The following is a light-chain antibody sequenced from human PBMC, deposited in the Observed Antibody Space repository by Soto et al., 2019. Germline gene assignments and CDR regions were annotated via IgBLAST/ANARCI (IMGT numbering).Light chain of an antibody. J-gene: IGLJ2*01. CDR1: TGAVTSGYY. CDR2: NTS. V-gene: IGLV7-43*01. CDR3: LLYYGAAGV. Sequence: QAVVTKEPSLTVSPGGTVTLTCASSTGAVTSGYYPNWFQQKPGQAPRALIYNTSNKHSWTPARFSGSLLGGKAALTLSGVQPEDEAEYFCLLYYGAAGVFGGGTKVTVL.